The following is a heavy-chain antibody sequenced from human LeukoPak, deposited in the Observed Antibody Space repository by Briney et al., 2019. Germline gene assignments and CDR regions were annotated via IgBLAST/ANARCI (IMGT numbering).Heavy chain of an antibody. V-gene: IGHV3-30-3*01. D-gene: IGHD2-15*01. J-gene: IGHJ4*02. CDR2: ISYDGSNK. CDR3: ARDGLVVSFDY. Sequence: GGSLRLSCAASGFTFSSYAMRWVRQAPGKGLEWVAVISYDGSNKYYADSVKGRFTISRDNSKNTLYLQMNSLRAEDTAVYYCARDGLVVSFDYWGQGTLVTVSS. CDR1: GFTFSSYA.